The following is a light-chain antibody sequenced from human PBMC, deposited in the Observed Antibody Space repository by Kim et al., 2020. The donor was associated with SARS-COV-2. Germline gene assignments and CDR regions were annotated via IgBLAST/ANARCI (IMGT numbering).Light chain of an antibody. J-gene: IGKJ1*01. CDR3: KEYNSHSWT. Sequence: DIQITQSPSTLSASVGDRVTITCRASQSISHWLAWYQQKPGRAPKILISKASTLQSGVPSRFNGSGSGTEFTLTISSLQPDDFATHYCKEYNSHSWTFGPGTKVDIK. V-gene: IGKV1-5*03. CDR1: QSISHW. CDR2: KAS.